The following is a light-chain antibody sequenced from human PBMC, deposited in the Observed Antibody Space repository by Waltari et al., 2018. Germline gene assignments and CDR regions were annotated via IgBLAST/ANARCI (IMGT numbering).Light chain of an antibody. J-gene: IGLJ1*01. CDR3: SSYTSSSTV. CDR2: EVS. V-gene: IGLV2-14*01. Sequence: QSALPQPASVSGSPGQSITLSCTGTSSDVVGYNYSSWYQQHPGKAPKLMIYEVSNRPSGVSNRFSGSKSGNTASLTISGLQAEDEADYYCSSYTSSSTVFGTGTKVTVL. CDR1: SSDVVGYNY.